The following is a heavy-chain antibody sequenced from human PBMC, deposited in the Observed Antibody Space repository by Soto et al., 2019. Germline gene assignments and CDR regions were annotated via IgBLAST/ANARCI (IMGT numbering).Heavy chain of an antibody. CDR2: INPNSGGT. CDR3: AREGGYCSGGSCDIEDYYYYYGMDV. CDR1: GYTFTGYY. V-gene: IGHV1-2*04. D-gene: IGHD2-15*01. Sequence: ASVKVSCKASGYTFTGYYMHWVRQAPGQGLEWMGWINPNSGGTNYAQKFQGWVTMTRDTSISTAYMELSRLRSDDTAVYYCAREGGYCSGGSCDIEDYYYYYGMDVWGQGTTVTVSS. J-gene: IGHJ6*02.